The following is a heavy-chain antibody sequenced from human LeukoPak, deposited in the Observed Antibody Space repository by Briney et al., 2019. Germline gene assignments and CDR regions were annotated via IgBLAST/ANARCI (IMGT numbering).Heavy chain of an antibody. D-gene: IGHD3-22*01. V-gene: IGHV3-7*03. CDR3: ARDSGSILDYYYYGMDV. CDR1: GFTFSSYA. J-gene: IGHJ6*02. CDR2: IKQDGSEK. Sequence: PGGSLRLSCAASGFTFSSYAMSWVRQAPGKGLEWVASIKQDGSEKYYVDSVKGRFTISRDNAKNSLYLQMNSLRAEDTAVYYCARDSGSILDYYYYGMDVWGQGTTVTVSS.